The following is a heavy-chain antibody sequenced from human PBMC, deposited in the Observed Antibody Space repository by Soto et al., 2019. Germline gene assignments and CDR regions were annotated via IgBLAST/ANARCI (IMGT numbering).Heavy chain of an antibody. CDR3: ARAGYCSSTSCYRDAFDI. D-gene: IGHD2-2*01. V-gene: IGHV3-33*01. CDR2: IWYDGSNK. CDR1: GFTFSSYG. J-gene: IGHJ3*02. Sequence: SLRLSCAASGFTFSSYGMHWVRQAPGKGLEWVAVIWYDGSNKYYADSVKGRFTISRDNSKNTLYLQMNSLRAEDTAVCYCARAGYCSSTSCYRDAFDIWGQGTMVTVSS.